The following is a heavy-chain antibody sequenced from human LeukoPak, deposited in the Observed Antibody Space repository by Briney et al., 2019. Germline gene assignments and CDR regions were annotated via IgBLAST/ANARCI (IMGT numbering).Heavy chain of an antibody. J-gene: IGHJ4*02. CDR3: ARVSFLGERRIYYFDY. D-gene: IGHD3-16*01. Sequence: SETLSLTCAVYGGSFSGYYWSWIRQPAGKGLEWIGRIYTSGSTNYNPSLKSRVTMSVDTSKNQFSLKLSSVTAVDTAVYYCARVSFLGERRIYYFDYWGQGTLVTVSS. CDR1: GGSFSGYY. V-gene: IGHV4-59*10. CDR2: IYTSGST.